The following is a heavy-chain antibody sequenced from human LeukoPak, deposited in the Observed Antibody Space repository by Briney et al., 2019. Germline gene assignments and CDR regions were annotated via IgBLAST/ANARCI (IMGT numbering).Heavy chain of an antibody. CDR3: AKDMRGQGGNAFDY. D-gene: IGHD4-23*01. CDR1: GFTFEDYA. CDR2: ISWNSGSI. J-gene: IGHJ4*02. Sequence: SLRLSCAASGFTFEDYAMHWVRHAPGKGLECVSGISWNSGSIGYADSVKGRFTISRDNAKTSLYLQMNSLRAEETALYYCAKDMRGQGGNAFDYWGQGTLVTVSS. V-gene: IGHV3-9*01.